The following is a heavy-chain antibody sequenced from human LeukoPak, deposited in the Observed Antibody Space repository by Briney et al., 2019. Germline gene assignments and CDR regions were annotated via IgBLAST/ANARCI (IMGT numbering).Heavy chain of an antibody. Sequence: PGRSLRLSCAASGFTFSSYGMHWVRQAPGKGLEWVAVISYDGSNKYYADSVKGRFTISRDNSKNTLYLQMNSLRAEDTAVYYCARVRLELAGPIFDYWGQGTLVTVSS. CDR3: ARVRLELAGPIFDY. D-gene: IGHD6-19*01. CDR1: GFTFSSYG. CDR2: ISYDGSNK. J-gene: IGHJ4*02. V-gene: IGHV3-30*03.